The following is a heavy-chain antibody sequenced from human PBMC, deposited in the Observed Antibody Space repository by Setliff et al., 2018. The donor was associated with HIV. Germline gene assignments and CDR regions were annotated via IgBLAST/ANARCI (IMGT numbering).Heavy chain of an antibody. CDR1: GGSISSYY. Sequence: SETLSLTCTVSGGSISSYYWSWIRQPPGKGLEWIGYIYNSGTTNYNPSLRSRVATSVDTSKNQFSLKLSSVTAVDTAVHFCARGGSAMVPGRNYWYFDLWGRGTLVTVSS. V-gene: IGHV4-59*01. CDR3: ARGGSAMVPGRNYWYFDL. CDR2: IYNSGTT. J-gene: IGHJ2*01. D-gene: IGHD5-18*01.